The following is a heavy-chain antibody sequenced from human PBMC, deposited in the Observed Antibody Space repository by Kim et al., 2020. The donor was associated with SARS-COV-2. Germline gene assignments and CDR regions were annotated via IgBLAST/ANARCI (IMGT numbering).Heavy chain of an antibody. V-gene: IGHV3-21*01. J-gene: IGHJ6*02. Sequence: GGSLRLSCAASGFTFSSYSMNWVRQAPGKGLEWVSSISSSSSYIYYADSVKGRFTISRDNAKNSLYLQMNSLRAEDTAVYYCARVGKVRGVIHYGMDVWGQGTTVTVSS. D-gene: IGHD3-10*01. CDR3: ARVGKVRGVIHYGMDV. CDR1: GFTFSSYS. CDR2: ISSSSSYI.